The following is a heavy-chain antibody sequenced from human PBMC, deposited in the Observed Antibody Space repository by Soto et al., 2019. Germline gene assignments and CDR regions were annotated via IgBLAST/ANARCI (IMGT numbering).Heavy chain of an antibody. D-gene: IGHD2-15*01. CDR3: AKPPGFNNVVPAYFDY. CDR1: GFTFSNYG. J-gene: IGHJ4*02. CDR2: IWYDGSNK. Sequence: GGSLRRSCAVSGFTFSNYGIHWIRQAPGKGLEWVAVIWYDGSNKYYADSVKGRFTISRDNSKNTLYLQMNSLRAEDTAVYYCAKPPGFNNVVPAYFDYWGGGTRVTVSS. V-gene: IGHV3-33*06.